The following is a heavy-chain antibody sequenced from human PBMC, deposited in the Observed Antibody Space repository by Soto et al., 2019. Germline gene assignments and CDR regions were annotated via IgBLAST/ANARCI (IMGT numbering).Heavy chain of an antibody. D-gene: IGHD2-15*01. J-gene: IGHJ6*02. V-gene: IGHV1-18*01. Sequence: QVQLVQSGAEVKKPGASVKVSCKASGFTFTMYGITWVRQAPGQGLEWMGWINPYNGNTHYAQKFQGRVTMTTDTSTSTGYMELRNLRSDDTAVYYCARVVAAAPVYYGMDVWGQGTTVTVSS. CDR3: ARVVAAAPVYYGMDV. CDR1: GFTFTMYG. CDR2: INPYNGNT.